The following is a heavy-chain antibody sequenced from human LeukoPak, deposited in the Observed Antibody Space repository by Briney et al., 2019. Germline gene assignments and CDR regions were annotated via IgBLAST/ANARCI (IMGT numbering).Heavy chain of an antibody. D-gene: IGHD3-3*01. CDR2: INHSGST. CDR1: GGSFSGYY. Sequence: PSETLSLTCAVYGGSFSGYYWSWIRQPPGKGLEWNGEINHSGSTNYNPSLKSRVTISVDTSKNQFSLKLSSVTAADTAVYYCARGKYDFWSGYYTCFDYWGQGTLVTVSS. CDR3: ARGKYDFWSGYYTCFDY. J-gene: IGHJ4*02. V-gene: IGHV4-34*01.